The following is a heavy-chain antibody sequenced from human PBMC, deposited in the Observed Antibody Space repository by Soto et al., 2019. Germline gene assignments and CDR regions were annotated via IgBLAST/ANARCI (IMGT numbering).Heavy chain of an antibody. V-gene: IGHV1-2*04. J-gene: IGHJ6*02. Sequence: QVQLVQSGAEVKKPGASVKVSCKASGYTFTGYYMHWVRQAPGQGLEWMGWINPNSGGTNYAQKFQGWVTMTRDTSISTAYMELSRLRSDDTAVYYCARDRRRSYSYGTSYYYYGMDVWGQGTTVTVSS. CDR3: ARDRRRSYSYGTSYYYYGMDV. D-gene: IGHD5-18*01. CDR2: INPNSGGT. CDR1: GYTFTGYY.